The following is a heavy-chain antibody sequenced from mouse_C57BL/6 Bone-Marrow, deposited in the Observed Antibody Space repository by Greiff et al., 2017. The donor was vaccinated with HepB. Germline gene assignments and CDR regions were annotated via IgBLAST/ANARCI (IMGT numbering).Heavy chain of an antibody. CDR3: AIYDFDGYWYFDV. D-gene: IGHD2-4*01. Sequence: EVKLVESGGGLVQPGGSLKLSCAASGFTFSDYYMYWVRQTPEKRLEWVAYISNGGGSTYYPDTVKGRFTISRDNAKNTLYLQMSRLKSEDTAMYYFAIYDFDGYWYFDVWGTGTTVTVSS. CDR2: ISNGGGST. CDR1: GFTFSDYY. V-gene: IGHV5-12*01. J-gene: IGHJ1*03.